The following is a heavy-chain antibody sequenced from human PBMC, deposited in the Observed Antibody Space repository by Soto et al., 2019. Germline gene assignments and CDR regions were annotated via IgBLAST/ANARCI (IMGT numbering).Heavy chain of an antibody. J-gene: IGHJ4*02. D-gene: IGHD1-26*01. CDR2: SRNKANSYST. V-gene: IGHV3-72*01. CDR1: GFTFSDHY. CDR3: ARFSGSYTRGLDY. Sequence: EVQLVESGGGLVQPGGSLRLSCAASGFTFSDHYMDWVRQAPGKGLEWVGRSRNKANSYSTEYAASGKGRVTISRDESKNSLYLQMNSLKTEDTAVYYCARFSGSYTRGLDYCAQGTLVSVSS.